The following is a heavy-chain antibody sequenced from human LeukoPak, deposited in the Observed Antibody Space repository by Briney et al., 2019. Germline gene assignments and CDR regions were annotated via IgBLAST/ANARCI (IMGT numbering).Heavy chain of an antibody. CDR3: ARLRRDYHDNSGIKKTTNWFDP. CDR2: IYYPGNT. CDR1: GDSIGSSNYY. V-gene: IGHV4-39*07. J-gene: IGHJ5*02. Sequence: SETLSLTCTVSGDSIGSSNYYWGWIRQPPGKGLEWIGNIYYPGNTFYNPSLKSRVTISADTSKKRFSLRLTSVTAADTAVYYCARLRRDYHDNSGIKKTTNWFDPWGQGTLVTVSS. D-gene: IGHD3-22*01.